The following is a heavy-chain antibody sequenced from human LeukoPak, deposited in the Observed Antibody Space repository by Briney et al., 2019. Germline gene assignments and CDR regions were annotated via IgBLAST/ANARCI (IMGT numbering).Heavy chain of an antibody. CDR3: ARVGYSSGWYFDY. CDR1: GFTFSTYS. D-gene: IGHD6-19*01. Sequence: GGSLRLSCAASGFTFSTYSMNWVRQAPGKGLEWVSSISSTSSYIYYADSVKGRFTISRDNAQKSLYPQMNSLRAGDTAVYYCARVGYSSGWYFDYWGQGTLVTVSS. V-gene: IGHV3-21*01. CDR2: ISSTSSYI. J-gene: IGHJ4*02.